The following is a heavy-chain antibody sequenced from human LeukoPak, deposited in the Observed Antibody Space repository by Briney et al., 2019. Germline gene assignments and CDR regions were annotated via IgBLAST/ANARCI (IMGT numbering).Heavy chain of an antibody. V-gene: IGHV1-18*01. Sequence: GASVKVSCKASGYTFTSYGISWVRQAPGQGLEWMGWISAYNGNTNYAQKFQGRVTMTEDTSTDTAYMELSSLRSEDTAVYYCATGSVVARWPLDAFDIWGQGTMVTVSS. J-gene: IGHJ3*02. CDR2: ISAYNGNT. D-gene: IGHD3-10*01. CDR3: ATGSVVARWPLDAFDI. CDR1: GYTFTSYG.